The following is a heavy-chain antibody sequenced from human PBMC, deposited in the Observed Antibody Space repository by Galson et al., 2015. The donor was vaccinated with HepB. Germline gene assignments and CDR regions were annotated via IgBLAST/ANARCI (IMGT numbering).Heavy chain of an antibody. D-gene: IGHD1-26*01. Sequence: SLRLSCAASGFTFSSYGMHWVRQAPGKGLEWVAVISYDGSNKYYADSVKGRFTISRDNSKNTLYLQMNSLTAEDTAVYYCAKGPRSLVTPKIFDFWGQGTLVTVSS. CDR3: AKGPRSLVTPKIFDF. CDR1: GFTFSSYG. J-gene: IGHJ4*02. V-gene: IGHV3-30*18. CDR2: ISYDGSNK.